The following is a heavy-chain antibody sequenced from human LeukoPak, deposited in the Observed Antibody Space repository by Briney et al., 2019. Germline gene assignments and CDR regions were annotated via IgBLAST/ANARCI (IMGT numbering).Heavy chain of an antibody. CDR2: IWYDGSNN. V-gene: IGHV3-33*06. J-gene: IGHJ4*02. Sequence: GGSLRLSCAASGFTFSSYGMHWVRHAPGNGLEWVPVIWYDGSNNYYADSENGRFTISRDNSKNTLYQHMNSLRADDTAAYYGPKERAEWLLDYWGQGTLVTVSS. CDR3: PKERAEWLLDY. D-gene: IGHD3-3*01. CDR1: GFTFSSYG.